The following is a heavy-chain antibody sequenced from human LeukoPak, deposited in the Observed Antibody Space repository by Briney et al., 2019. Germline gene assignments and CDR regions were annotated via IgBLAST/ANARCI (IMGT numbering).Heavy chain of an antibody. Sequence: ASVKVSCKASGYTFTSYDINWVRQATGQGLEWMGWMNPNSGNTGYAQKFQGRVTMTRNTSISTAYMELSSLRSEDTAVYYCARVPAQYYYDSSGYYGSDWFDPWGQGTLVTVSS. CDR3: ARVPAQYYYDSSGYYGSDWFDP. V-gene: IGHV1-8*01. D-gene: IGHD3-22*01. CDR2: MNPNSGNT. J-gene: IGHJ5*02. CDR1: GYTFTSYD.